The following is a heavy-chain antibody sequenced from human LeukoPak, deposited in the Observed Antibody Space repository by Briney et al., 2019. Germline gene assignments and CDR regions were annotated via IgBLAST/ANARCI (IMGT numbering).Heavy chain of an antibody. D-gene: IGHD6-19*01. CDR1: GVSFSGYY. CDR3: ARGPLAGPLGY. J-gene: IGHJ4*02. Sequence: ASETLSLTCAVYGVSFSGYYWSWIRQPPGKGLEWIGEINHSGSTNYNPSLKSRVTISVDTSKNQFSLKLSSVTAADTAVYYCARGPLAGPLGYWGQGTLVTVSS. V-gene: IGHV4-34*01. CDR2: INHSGST.